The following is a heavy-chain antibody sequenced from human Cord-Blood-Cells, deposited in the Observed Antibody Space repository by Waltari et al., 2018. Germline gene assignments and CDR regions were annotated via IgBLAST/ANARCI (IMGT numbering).Heavy chain of an antibody. V-gene: IGHV1-2*02. CDR1: GYTFNGYY. CDR2: INPNSGGT. D-gene: IGHD7-27*01. J-gene: IGHJ4*02. CDR3: ARSANWGSVGFDY. Sequence: QVQLVQSGAEAKKPVASVKVSCKASGYTFNGYYMHWVRQAPGQGLEWRGWINPNSGGTNYAQKFQGRVTMTRYTSISTAYMELSRLRSDDTAVYYCARSANWGSVGFDYWGQGTLVTVSS.